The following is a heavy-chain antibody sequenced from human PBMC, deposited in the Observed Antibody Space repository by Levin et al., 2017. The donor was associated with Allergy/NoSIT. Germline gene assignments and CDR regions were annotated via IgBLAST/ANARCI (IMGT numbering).Heavy chain of an antibody. V-gene: IGHV1-46*01. CDR3: ARAAPGIAAAGTGYYFDY. D-gene: IGHD6-13*01. Sequence: ASVKVSCKASGYTFTSYYMHWVRQAPGQGLEWMGIINPSGGSTSYAQKFQGRVTMTRDTSTSTVYMELSSLRSEDTAVYYCARAAPGIAAAGTGYYFDYWGQGTLVTVSS. CDR1: GYTFTSYY. CDR2: INPSGGST. J-gene: IGHJ4*02.